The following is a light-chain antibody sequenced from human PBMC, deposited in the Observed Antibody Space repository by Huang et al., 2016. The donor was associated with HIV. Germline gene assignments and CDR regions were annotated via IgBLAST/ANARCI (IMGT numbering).Light chain of an antibody. CDR3: QQIHAYPLT. CDR2: AAS. J-gene: IGKJ4*01. V-gene: IGKV1-9*01. Sequence: ILLTQSPSSLSASVGDRVTITCRASQGISSYLAWYQQKPGKAPKLLIYAASTLKSGVPSRFSGSGSGTDFTLTISSLQPEDFATYYCQQIHAYPLTFGGGTKVETK. CDR1: QGISSY.